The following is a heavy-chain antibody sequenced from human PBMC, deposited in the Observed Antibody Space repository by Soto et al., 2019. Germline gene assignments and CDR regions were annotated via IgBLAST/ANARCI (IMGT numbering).Heavy chain of an antibody. D-gene: IGHD6-6*01. V-gene: IGHV4-34*01. Sequence: SETLSLTCAVYGGSFSGYYWSWIRQPPGKGLEWIGEINHSGSTNYNPSLKSRVTVSVDTSKNQFSLKLSSVTAADTAVYYCARGRRGGIAARPHYFDYWGQGTLVTVSS. CDR2: INHSGST. CDR1: GGSFSGYY. J-gene: IGHJ4*02. CDR3: ARGRRGGIAARPHYFDY.